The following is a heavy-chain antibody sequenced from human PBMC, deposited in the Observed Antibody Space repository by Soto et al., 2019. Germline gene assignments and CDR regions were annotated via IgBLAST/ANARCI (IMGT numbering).Heavy chain of an antibody. V-gene: IGHV1-18*01. CDR3: ARERGGSYGGGMDV. Sequence: QVQLVQSGAEVKKPGASVKVSCKASGYTFTSYGISWVRQAPGQGLEWMGWISAYNGNTNYAQKLQGRITMTTDTXXSTADMELRSLRSDDTAVYYCARERGGSYGGGMDVWGQGTTVTVSS. CDR2: ISAYNGNT. CDR1: GYTFTSYG. D-gene: IGHD1-26*01. J-gene: IGHJ6*02.